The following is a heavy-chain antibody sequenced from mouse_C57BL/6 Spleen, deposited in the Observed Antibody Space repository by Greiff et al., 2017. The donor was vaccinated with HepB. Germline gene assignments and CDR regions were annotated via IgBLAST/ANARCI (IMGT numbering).Heavy chain of an antibody. V-gene: IGHV5-9-1*02. D-gene: IGHD2-5*01. CDR2: ISSGGDYI. Sequence: EVKLVESGEGLVKPGGSLKLSCAASGFTFSSYAMSWVRQTPEKRLEWVAYISSGGDYIYYADTVTGRFTISRDNARNTLYLQMSSLKSEDTAMYYCTRDYSNWYFDVWGTGTTVTVSS. CDR1: GFTFSSYA. CDR3: TRDYSNWYFDV. J-gene: IGHJ1*03.